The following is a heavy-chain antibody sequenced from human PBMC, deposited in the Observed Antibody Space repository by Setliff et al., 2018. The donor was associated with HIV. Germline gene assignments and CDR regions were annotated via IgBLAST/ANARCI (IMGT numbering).Heavy chain of an antibody. Sequence: GESLKISCKGSENTFTRYWIGWVRQMPGKGLEWMGIIYAGDSDTRYSPSFQGQVTISADKSISTAYLHGSSLKASDTAMYYCTRQRDPDGFDIWGQGTMVTVSS. CDR3: TRQRDPDGFDI. CDR1: ENTFTRYW. V-gene: IGHV5-51*01. J-gene: IGHJ3*02. CDR2: IYAGDSDT.